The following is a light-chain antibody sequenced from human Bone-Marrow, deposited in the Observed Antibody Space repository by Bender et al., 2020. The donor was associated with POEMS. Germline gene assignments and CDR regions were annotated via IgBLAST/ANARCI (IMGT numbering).Light chain of an antibody. CDR2: EAT. Sequence: QSALTQPRSVSGSPGQSVTISCTGTSSDVGGYNYVSWYQQHPGKAPKLILYEATERPSGVSDRFSGTKSGNAASLTISELQAEDEAHYYCCSYAGGNNWVFGGGTRLTVL. CDR1: SSDVGGYNY. CDR3: CSYAGGNNWV. V-gene: IGLV2-11*01. J-gene: IGLJ3*02.